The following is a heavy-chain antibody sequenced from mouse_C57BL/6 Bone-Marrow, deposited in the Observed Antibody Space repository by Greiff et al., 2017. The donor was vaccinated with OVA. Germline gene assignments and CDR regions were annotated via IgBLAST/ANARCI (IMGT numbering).Heavy chain of an antibody. CDR3: DSSPNYAMDY. Sequence: VQLQQSGPELVKPGASVKMSCKASGYTFTDYNMHWVKQSHGKSLEWIGYINPNNGGTSYNQKFKGKATLTVNKSSSTAYMGLRSLTSEDSAVYDCDSSPNYAMDYWGQGTSVTVSS. J-gene: IGHJ4*01. CDR2: INPNNGGT. V-gene: IGHV1-22*01. CDR1: GYTFTDYN.